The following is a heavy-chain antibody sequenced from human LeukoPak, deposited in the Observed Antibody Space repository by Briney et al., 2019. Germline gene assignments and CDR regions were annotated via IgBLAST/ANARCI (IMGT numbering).Heavy chain of an antibody. D-gene: IGHD6-6*01. V-gene: IGHV4-61*02. CDR2: IYPSGNT. Sequence: PSQTLSLTCTVSGASISSGNYYWSWIRQPAGKELEWIGRIYPSGNTDYNPSLKSRVTMSLDTSKNRFSLKLSSVTAADTAIYYCARNVPYGSSSRFRVDPWGQGTLVTVSS. J-gene: IGHJ5*02. CDR3: ARNVPYGSSSRFRVDP. CDR1: GASISSGNYY.